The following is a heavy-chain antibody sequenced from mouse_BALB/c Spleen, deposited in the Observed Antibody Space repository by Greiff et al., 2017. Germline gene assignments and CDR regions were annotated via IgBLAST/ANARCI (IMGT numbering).Heavy chain of an antibody. J-gene: IGHJ3*01. CDR2: IDPSDSYT. CDR3: ARYEIYYDYEGLFAY. CDR1: GYTFTSYW. Sequence: QVQLQQPGAELVKPGASVKLSCKASGYTFTSYWMHWVKQRPGQGLEWIGEIDPSDSYTNYNQKFKGKATLTVDKSSSTAYMQLSSLTSEDSAVYYCARYEIYYDYEGLFAYWGQGTLVTVSA. V-gene: IGHV1-69*02. D-gene: IGHD2-4*01.